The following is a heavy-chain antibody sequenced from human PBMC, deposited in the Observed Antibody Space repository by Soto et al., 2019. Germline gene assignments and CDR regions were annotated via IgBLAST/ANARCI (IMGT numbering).Heavy chain of an antibody. D-gene: IGHD2-15*01. Sequence: QVQLVESGGGVVQPGRSLRLSCAASGFTFSSYGMHWVRQAPGKGLEWVAVIWYDGSNKYYADSVKGRFTISRDNSKNTLYLQMNRLRAEDTAVYYCARDARDIVVVVAPSVDYWGQGTLVTVSS. J-gene: IGHJ4*02. CDR2: IWYDGSNK. CDR1: GFTFSSYG. CDR3: ARDARDIVVVVAPSVDY. V-gene: IGHV3-33*01.